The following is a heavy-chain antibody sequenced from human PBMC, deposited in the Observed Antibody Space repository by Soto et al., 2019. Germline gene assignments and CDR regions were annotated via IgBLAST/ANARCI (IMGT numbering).Heavy chain of an antibody. V-gene: IGHV3-21*01. Sequence: GGSLRLSCAASGFTFSSYSMNWVRQAPGKGLEWVSSISSSSSYIYYADSVKGRCTISRDNAKNSLYLQMNSLRAEDTAVYYCARDEGLRIQLWSNYYSGMYVWGQGTTVTVSS. CDR2: ISSSSSYI. CDR1: GFTFSSYS. CDR3: ARDEGLRIQLWSNYYSGMYV. J-gene: IGHJ6*02. D-gene: IGHD5-18*01.